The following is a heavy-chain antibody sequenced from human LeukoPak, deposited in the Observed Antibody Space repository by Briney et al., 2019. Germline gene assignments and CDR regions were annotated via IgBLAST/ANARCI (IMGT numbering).Heavy chain of an antibody. J-gene: IGHJ4*02. Sequence: PGGSLRLPCAASGFTFSSYWMSWVRQAPGKGLEWVANIKQDGSEKNYVDSVKGRFTISRDNAKNSLYLQMNSLRAEDTAVYYCARDCIPYGSGSYPFDYWGQGTLVTVSS. CDR3: ARDCIPYGSGSYPFDY. D-gene: IGHD3-10*01. CDR1: GFTFSSYW. V-gene: IGHV3-7*01. CDR2: IKQDGSEK.